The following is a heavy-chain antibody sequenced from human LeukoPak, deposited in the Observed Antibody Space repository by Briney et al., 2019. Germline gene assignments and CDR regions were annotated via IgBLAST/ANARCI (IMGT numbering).Heavy chain of an antibody. D-gene: IGHD5-18*01. CDR1: GGSISSSSYY. CDR2: IYYSGST. J-gene: IGHJ5*02. CDR3: AKGAGGFSYYNWFDP. V-gene: IGHV4-39*07. Sequence: SETLSLTCTVSGGSISSSSYYWGWIRQPPGKGLEWIGSIYYSGSTYYNPSLKSRVTISVDTSKSQFSLKLASVTAADTAIYYCAKGAGGFSYYNWFDPWGQGTLVTVSS.